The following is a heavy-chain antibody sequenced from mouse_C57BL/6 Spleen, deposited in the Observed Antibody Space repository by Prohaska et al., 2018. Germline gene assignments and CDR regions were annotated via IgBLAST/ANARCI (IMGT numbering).Heavy chain of an antibody. J-gene: IGHJ4*01. CDR3: ARVDYDYDVRAMDY. D-gene: IGHD2-4*01. CDR2: INPNNGGT. Sequence: HGKSLEWIGYINPNNGGTSYNQKFKGKATLTVNKSSSTAYMELRSLTSEDSAVYYCARVDYDYDVRAMDYWGQGTSVTVSS. V-gene: IGHV1-22*01.